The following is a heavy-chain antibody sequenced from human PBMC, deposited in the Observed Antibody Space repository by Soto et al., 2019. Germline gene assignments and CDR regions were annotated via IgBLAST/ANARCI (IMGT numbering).Heavy chain of an antibody. D-gene: IGHD2-21*02. CDR1: GGSISSGDYY. CDR2: IYYSGST. Sequence: SETLSLTCTVSGGSISSGDYYWSWIRQPPGKGLEWIGYIYYSGSTYYNPSLKSRVTISVDTSKDQFSLKLSSVTAADTAVYYCARGLMESLAYCGGDCHYYFDYWGQGTLVTVSS. V-gene: IGHV4-30-4*01. J-gene: IGHJ4*02. CDR3: ARGLMESLAYCGGDCHYYFDY.